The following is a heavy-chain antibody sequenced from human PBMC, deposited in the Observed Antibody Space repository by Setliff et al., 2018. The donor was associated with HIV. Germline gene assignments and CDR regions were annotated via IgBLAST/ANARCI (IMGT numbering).Heavy chain of an antibody. Sequence: ASVKVSCKASGYTFTGYYMHWVRQAPGQGLEWMGWINPNNGGTNYAQKFQGRVTMTRDTSISTAYMELSRLRSDDTAVYYCARVGSSGWLYYFDYWGQGTLVTVSS. V-gene: IGHV1-2*02. J-gene: IGHJ4*02. CDR2: INPNNGGT. CDR3: ARVGSSGWLYYFDY. CDR1: GYTFTGYY. D-gene: IGHD6-19*01.